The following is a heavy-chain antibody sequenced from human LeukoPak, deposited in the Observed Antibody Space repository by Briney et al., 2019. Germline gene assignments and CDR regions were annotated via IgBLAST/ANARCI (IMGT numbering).Heavy chain of an antibody. CDR3: AKERPVAGTDYFDY. CDR2: ISGSGGST. J-gene: IGHJ4*02. V-gene: IGHV3-23*01. CDR1: GFTFSGYA. Sequence: GGSLRLSCAASGFTFSGYAMSWVRQGPGKGLEWVSTISGSGGSTYYADSVKGRFTISRDNSKNTVYLQMNSLRAEDTAVYYCAKERPVAGTDYFDYWGQGTLVTVSS. D-gene: IGHD6-19*01.